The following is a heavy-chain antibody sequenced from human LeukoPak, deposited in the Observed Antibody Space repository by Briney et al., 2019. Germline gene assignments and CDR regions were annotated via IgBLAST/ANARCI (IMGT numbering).Heavy chain of an antibody. CDR3: AGLLDDFWSGYPYYFDY. J-gene: IGHJ4*02. CDR1: GYSISSGYY. D-gene: IGHD3-3*01. CDR2: IYHSGST. Sequence: SETLSLTCAVSGYSISSGYYWGWIRQPPGKGLEWIGSIYHSGSTYYNPSLKSRVTISVDTSKNQFSLKLSSVTAADTAVYYCAGLLDDFWSGYPYYFDYWGQGTLVTVSS. V-gene: IGHV4-38-2*01.